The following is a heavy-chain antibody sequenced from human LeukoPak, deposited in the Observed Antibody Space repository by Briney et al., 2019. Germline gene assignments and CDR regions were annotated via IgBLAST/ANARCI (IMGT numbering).Heavy chain of an antibody. J-gene: IGHJ4*02. CDR2: IYYSEST. CDR3: ARHADTFHYDSSLMFRGYYFDY. V-gene: IGHV4-59*08. D-gene: IGHD3-22*01. CDR1: GGSISNHY. Sequence: PSETLSLTCTVSGGSISNHYWTWIRQPPGKGLQWIGSIYYSESTNYNPSLKSRVTISVDTSKNQFSLKVSSVTAADTAVYYCARHADTFHYDSSLMFRGYYFDYWGQGTLVTVSS.